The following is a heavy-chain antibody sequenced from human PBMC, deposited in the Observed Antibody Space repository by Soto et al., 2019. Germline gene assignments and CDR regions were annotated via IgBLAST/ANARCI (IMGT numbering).Heavy chain of an antibody. D-gene: IGHD4-4*01. CDR2: IYYSGST. Sequence: PSETLSLTCTVSGGSISSYCWSWIRQPPGKGLEWIGYIYYSGSTNYNPSLKSRVTISVDTSKNQFSLKLSSVTAADTAVYYCARSTTVTTFGWFDPWGQGTLVTVSS. CDR1: GGSISSYC. J-gene: IGHJ5*02. CDR3: ARSTTVTTFGWFDP. V-gene: IGHV4-59*01.